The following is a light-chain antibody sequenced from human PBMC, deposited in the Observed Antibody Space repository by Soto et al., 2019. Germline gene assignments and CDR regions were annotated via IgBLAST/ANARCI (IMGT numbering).Light chain of an antibody. J-gene: IGLJ3*02. CDR2: EGS. CDR3: CSYAGSSTWV. CDR1: VGSYNL. V-gene: IGLV2-23*01. Sequence: QSALTQPASVSGSPGQSITISCTGTVGSYNLVSWYRHHPGKAPKLMIYEGSKRPSGVSNRFSGSRSGNTASLTISGLQAEDEADYYCCSYAGSSTWVFGGGTKVTVL.